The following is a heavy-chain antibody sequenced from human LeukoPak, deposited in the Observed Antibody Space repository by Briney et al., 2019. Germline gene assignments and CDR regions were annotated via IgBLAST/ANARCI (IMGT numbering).Heavy chain of an antibody. J-gene: IGHJ6*03. D-gene: IGHD2-21*01. CDR3: AKDGEYCGGDCYNYYYYYMDV. CDR2: ISYDGSNK. Sequence: GGSLRLSCAASGFIFSNYGINWVRQAPGKGLEWVAVISYDGSNKYYADSVKGRFTISRDNSKNTLYLQMNSLRAEDTAVYYCAKDGEYCGGDCYNYYYYYMDVWGKGTTVTVSS. CDR1: GFIFSNYG. V-gene: IGHV3-30*18.